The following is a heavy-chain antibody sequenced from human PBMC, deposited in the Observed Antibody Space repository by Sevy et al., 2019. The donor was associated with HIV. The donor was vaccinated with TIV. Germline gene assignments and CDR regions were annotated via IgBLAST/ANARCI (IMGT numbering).Heavy chain of an antibody. J-gene: IGHJ4*02. CDR3: ARVGYGGGDCQPYFDY. CDR2: IYYSGST. CDR1: GGSISSYY. Sequence: SETLSLTCTVSGGSISSYYWSWIRQPPGKGLEWIGYIYYSGSTNYNPSLKSRVTISVDTSKNQFSLKLSSVTAADTAVYYCARVGYGGGDCQPYFDYWGQGTLVTVSS. D-gene: IGHD2-21*02. V-gene: IGHV4-59*01.